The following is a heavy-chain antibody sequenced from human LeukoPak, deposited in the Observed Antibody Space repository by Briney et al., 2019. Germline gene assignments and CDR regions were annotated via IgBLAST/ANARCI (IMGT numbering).Heavy chain of an antibody. D-gene: IGHD5-12*01. V-gene: IGHV3-21*01. J-gene: IGHJ4*02. Sequence: GGSLRLSCAASGFTFNYYAMNWVRQAPGKGLEWVSSISSSSSYIYYADSVKGRFTISRDNAKNSLYLQMNSLRAEDTAVYYCVRYSGYESHDYWGQGTLVTVSS. CDR2: ISSSSSYI. CDR3: VRYSGYESHDY. CDR1: GFTFNYYA.